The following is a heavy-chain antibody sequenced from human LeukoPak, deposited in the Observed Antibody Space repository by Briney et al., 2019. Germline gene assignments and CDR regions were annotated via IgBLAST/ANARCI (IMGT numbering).Heavy chain of an antibody. Sequence: VASVKVSCKASGGTSSSYAISWVRQAPGQGLEWMGGIIPIFGTANYAQKFQGRVTITADESTSTAYMELSSLRSEDTAVYYCARGRYPGGHFDYWGQGTLVTVSS. J-gene: IGHJ4*02. CDR1: GGTSSSYA. V-gene: IGHV1-69*13. CDR3: ARGRYPGGHFDY. D-gene: IGHD3-16*01. CDR2: IIPIFGTA.